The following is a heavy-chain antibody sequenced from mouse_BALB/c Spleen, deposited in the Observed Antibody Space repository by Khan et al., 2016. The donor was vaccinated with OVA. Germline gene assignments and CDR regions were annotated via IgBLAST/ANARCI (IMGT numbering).Heavy chain of an antibody. CDR3: AGTARIKY. D-gene: IGHD1-2*01. V-gene: IGHV3-2*02. J-gene: IGHJ2*01. CDR2: ISYSGST. Sequence: EVQLQESGPGLAKPSQSLSLTCTVTGYSITSGYGWNWNRQFPGNKLEWMGYISYSGSTNYNPSLKSRISITRDTSKNQIFLQLNSVTTEDTAAYYCAGTARIKYWGQGTTLTVSS. CDR1: GYSITSGYG.